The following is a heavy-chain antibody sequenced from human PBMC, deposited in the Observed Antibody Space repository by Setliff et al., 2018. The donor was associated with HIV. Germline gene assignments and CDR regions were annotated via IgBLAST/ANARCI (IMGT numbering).Heavy chain of an antibody. J-gene: IGHJ4*02. CDR1: GGSFSGYY. D-gene: IGHD3-10*01. CDR2: INHSGST. V-gene: IGHV4-34*01. Sequence: PSETLSLTCAVYGGSFSGYYWSWIRQPPGKGLEWIGEINHSGSTNYNPSLKSRVTISVDTSKNQFSLKLSSVTAADTAVYYCARDLRPDGFPDYWGQGTLVTVSS. CDR3: ARDLRPDGFPDY.